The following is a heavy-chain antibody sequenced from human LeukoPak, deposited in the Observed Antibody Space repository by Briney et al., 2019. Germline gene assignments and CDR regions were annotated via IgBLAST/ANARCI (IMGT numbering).Heavy chain of an antibody. D-gene: IGHD6-13*01. Sequence: SVKVSCKASGGIFSSYAISWVRQAPGQEVEGMGGIITIFCTAKYAQKFQDRVTITADKSTRTAYMELSSLRSEDTAVYDWARVGPQQLVPFCYYGMDVWGKGTTVTVSS. CDR3: ARVGPQQLVPFCYYGMDV. J-gene: IGHJ6*04. CDR1: GGIFSSYA. CDR2: IITIFCTA. V-gene: IGHV1-69*06.